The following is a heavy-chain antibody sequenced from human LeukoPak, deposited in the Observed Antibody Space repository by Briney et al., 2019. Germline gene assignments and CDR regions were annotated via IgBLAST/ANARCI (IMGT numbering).Heavy chain of an antibody. CDR1: GFTLGTYG. D-gene: IGHD1-26*01. CDR3: ARGHSGSYPSRAFDY. J-gene: IGHJ4*02. V-gene: IGHV3-33*08. CDR2: IWYDGSNK. Sequence: PGGFLRFTCAASGFTLGTYGMHWVRQAPGKRMEWVAVIWYDGSNKYYADSVKGRFTISRDNSKNTLYLQMNSLRAEDTAVYYCARGHSGSYPSRAFDYWGQGTLVTVSS.